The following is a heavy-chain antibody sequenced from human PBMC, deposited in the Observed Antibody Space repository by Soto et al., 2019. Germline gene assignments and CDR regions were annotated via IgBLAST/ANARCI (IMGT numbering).Heavy chain of an antibody. CDR1: GYTFTSYG. D-gene: IGHD3-22*01. J-gene: IGHJ4*02. Sequence: ASLKVSCKASGYTFTSYGISWVRQAPGQGLEWMGWISAYNGNTNYAQKLQGRVTMTTDTSTSTAYMELRSLRSDDTAVYYCARGTYYYDSSGYLFDYWGQGXLVTVSS. CDR3: ARGTYYYDSSGYLFDY. V-gene: IGHV1-18*04. CDR2: ISAYNGNT.